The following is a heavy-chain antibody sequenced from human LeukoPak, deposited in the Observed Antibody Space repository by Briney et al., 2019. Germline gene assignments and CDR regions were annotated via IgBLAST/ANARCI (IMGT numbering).Heavy chain of an antibody. Sequence: GASVKVSCKASGYTFTTYYMHWVRQAPGQGLEWMGMTNPSGGTTSYAQKLQGRVTTTRDTSTSTVYMELSSLRSEDTAVFYCARAKGLFDYWGQGTLVTVSS. CDR1: GYTFTTYY. CDR2: TNPSGGTT. CDR3: ARAKGLFDY. J-gene: IGHJ4*02. V-gene: IGHV1-46*04.